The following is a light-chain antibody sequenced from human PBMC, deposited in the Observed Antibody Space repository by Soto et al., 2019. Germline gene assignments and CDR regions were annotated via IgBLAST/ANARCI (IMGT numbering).Light chain of an antibody. V-gene: IGKV1-39*01. CDR3: QQSYSTPLT. CDR2: AAS. J-gene: IGKJ3*01. CDR1: QSISSY. Sequence: DIQMTQSPSSLSASVGARVTITGRASQSISSYLNWYQQKPGKAPKLLIYAASSLQSGVPSRFSGSGSGTDFTLTISSLQPEDFATYYCQQSYSTPLTVGPVTQVDIK.